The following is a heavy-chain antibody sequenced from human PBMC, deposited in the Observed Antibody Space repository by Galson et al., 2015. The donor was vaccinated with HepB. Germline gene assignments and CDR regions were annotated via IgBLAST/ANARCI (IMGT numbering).Heavy chain of an antibody. CDR3: ARGDCGGDCYDDY. CDR2: ISSSGSTI. Sequence: SLRLSCAASGFTFSDYYMSWIRQAPGKGLEWVSYISSSGSTIYYADSVKGRFTISRDNAKNSLYLQTNSLRAEDTAVCYCARGDCGGDCYDDYWGQGTLVTVSS. CDR1: GFTFSDYY. J-gene: IGHJ4*02. V-gene: IGHV3-11*01. D-gene: IGHD2-21*01.